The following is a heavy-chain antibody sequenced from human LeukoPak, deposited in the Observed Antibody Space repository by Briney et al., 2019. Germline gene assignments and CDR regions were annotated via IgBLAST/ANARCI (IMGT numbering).Heavy chain of an antibody. CDR3: ARGGYYDSSGYMTHDY. D-gene: IGHD3-22*01. Sequence: PSETLSLTCTVSGGSISSYYWSWIRQPPGKGLEWIGYIYYSGSTNYNPSLKSRVTISVDTSKNQFSLKLSSVTAADTAVYYCARGGYYDSSGYMTHDYWGQGTLVTVSS. V-gene: IGHV4-59*01. CDR1: GGSISSYY. J-gene: IGHJ4*02. CDR2: IYYSGST.